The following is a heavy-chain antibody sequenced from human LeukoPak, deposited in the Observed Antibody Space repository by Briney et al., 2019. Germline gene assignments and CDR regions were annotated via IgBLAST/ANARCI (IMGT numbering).Heavy chain of an antibody. D-gene: IGHD3-22*01. CDR1: GGSFSGYY. CDR2: INHSGST. V-gene: IGHV4-34*01. J-gene: IGHJ4*02. CDR3: ARLGDSSGYYYDY. Sequence: SSETLSLTCAVYGGSFSGYYWSWIRQPPEKGLEWIGEINHSGSTNYNPSLKSRVIISIDTSKNQISLKLRSVTAADTAVYYCARLGDSSGYYYDYWGQGTLVTVSS.